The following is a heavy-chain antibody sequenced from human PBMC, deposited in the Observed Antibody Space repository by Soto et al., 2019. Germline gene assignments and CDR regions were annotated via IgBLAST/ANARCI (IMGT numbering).Heavy chain of an antibody. V-gene: IGHV4-30-4*01. CDR3: ARAFDILTRYYFDY. D-gene: IGHD3-9*01. J-gene: IGHJ4*02. CDR2: IYYSGST. Sequence: QVQLQESGPGLVKPSQTLSLTCTVSGGSISSGDYYWSWIRQPPGKGLEWIGYIYYSGSTYYNPSLKSRVTISVDMSKTQFSLKLSSVTAADTAVYYCARAFDILTRYYFDYWGQGTLVTVSS. CDR1: GGSISSGDYY.